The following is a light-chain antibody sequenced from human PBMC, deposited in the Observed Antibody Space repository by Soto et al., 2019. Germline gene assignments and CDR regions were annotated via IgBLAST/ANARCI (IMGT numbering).Light chain of an antibody. CDR2: GLS. J-gene: IGKJ4*01. Sequence: EIVMTQSPVTLSVSPGERATLSCRASQSVRSTYLAWYPQKPGQAPRLLIFGLSNRAAGIPARFSGSGSGTEFTLTISSLQSEDFAVYYCQQYGDWPLTFGGGTKVEIK. V-gene: IGKV3-15*01. CDR3: QQYGDWPLT. CDR1: QSVRSTY.